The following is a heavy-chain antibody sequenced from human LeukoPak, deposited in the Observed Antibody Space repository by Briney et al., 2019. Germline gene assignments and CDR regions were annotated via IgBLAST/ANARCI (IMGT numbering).Heavy chain of an antibody. V-gene: IGHV4-59*01. CDR1: GGSISSYY. J-gene: IGHJ4*02. CDR2: LYYSGNT. CDR3: ARAAYCGGDCYYYFDY. Sequence: PSETLSLTCTVSGGSISSYYWHWIRQPPGKGLEWIGYLYYSGNTYYNPSLKSRVTMSVDTSKNQFSLKLSSATAADTAVYFCARAAYCGGDCYYYFDYWGQGTLVTVSS. D-gene: IGHD2-21*02.